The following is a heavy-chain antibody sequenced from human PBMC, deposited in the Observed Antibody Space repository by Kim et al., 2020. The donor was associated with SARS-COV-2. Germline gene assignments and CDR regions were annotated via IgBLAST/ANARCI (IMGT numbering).Heavy chain of an antibody. D-gene: IGHD3-16*01. CDR2: ISGSGGST. J-gene: IGHJ6*02. Sequence: GGSLRLSCAASGFTFSSYAMSWVRQAPGKGLEWVSAISGSGGSTYYADSVKVRFTISRDNSKNTLYLQMNSLRAEDTAVYYCAKAGWGRDYYYGMDVWGQGTTVTVSS. CDR3: AKAGWGRDYYYGMDV. V-gene: IGHV3-23*01. CDR1: GFTFSSYA.